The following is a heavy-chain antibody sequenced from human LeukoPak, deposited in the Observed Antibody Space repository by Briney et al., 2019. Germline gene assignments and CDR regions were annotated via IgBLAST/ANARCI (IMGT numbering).Heavy chain of an antibody. Sequence: GGSLRLSRAASGFTFSTYSMNWVRQAPGKGLEWVSSISGSSSYIYYADSVKGRFTISRHNAKNSLYLQMNSLRAEDTAVYYCARDHQLYCSGGSCSLMDVWGKGTTVTISS. CDR2: ISGSSSYI. V-gene: IGHV3-21*01. CDR3: ARDHQLYCSGGSCSLMDV. CDR1: GFTFSTYS. J-gene: IGHJ6*04. D-gene: IGHD2-15*01.